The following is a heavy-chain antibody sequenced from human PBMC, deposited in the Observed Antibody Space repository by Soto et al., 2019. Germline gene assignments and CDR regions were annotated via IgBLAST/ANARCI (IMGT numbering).Heavy chain of an antibody. CDR1: GYTFTSYG. CDR3: ARVLAGPAPYSFYYGMDV. Sequence: ASVKVSCKASGYTFTSYGISWVRQAPGQGLEWMGWISAYNGNTNYAQKLQGRVTMTTDTSTSAAYMELRSLRSDDTAVYYCARVLAGPAPYSFYYGMDVWGQGTTVTVSS. D-gene: IGHD2-15*01. V-gene: IGHV1-18*04. CDR2: ISAYNGNT. J-gene: IGHJ6*02.